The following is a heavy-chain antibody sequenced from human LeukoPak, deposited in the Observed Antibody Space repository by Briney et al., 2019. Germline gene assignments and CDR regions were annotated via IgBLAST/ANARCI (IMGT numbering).Heavy chain of an antibody. CDR2: IYHSGST. Sequence: SETLSLTCAVSGYSISSGYYWGWIRQPPGKGLEWIGSIYHSGSTYYNPSLKSRVTISVDTSKNQSSLRLTSVTAADTALYYCARGGWSLDYWGQGTLVAVSS. CDR3: ARGGWSLDY. D-gene: IGHD6-19*01. V-gene: IGHV4-38-2*01. J-gene: IGHJ4*02. CDR1: GYSISSGYY.